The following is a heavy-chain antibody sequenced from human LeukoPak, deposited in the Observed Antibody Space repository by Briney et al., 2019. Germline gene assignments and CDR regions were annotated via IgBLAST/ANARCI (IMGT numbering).Heavy chain of an antibody. CDR1: RFTLSTYW. CDR2: ISYDGSNK. D-gene: IGHD3-10*01. CDR3: AKDRVRGGLNWFDP. Sequence: GGSLRLSCAASRFTLSTYWMSWVRQAPGKGLEWVAVISYDGSNKYYADSVKGRFTISRDDSKNTLYLQMNSLRAEDTAVYYCAKDRVRGGLNWFDPWGQGTLVTVSS. V-gene: IGHV3-30*18. J-gene: IGHJ5*02.